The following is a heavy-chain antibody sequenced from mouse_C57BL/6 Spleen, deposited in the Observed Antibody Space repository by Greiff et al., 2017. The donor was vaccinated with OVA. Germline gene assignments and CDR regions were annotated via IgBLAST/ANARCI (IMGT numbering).Heavy chain of an antibody. CDR1: GYSITSGYY. J-gene: IGHJ2*01. CDR2: ISYDGSN. V-gene: IGHV3-6*01. D-gene: IGHD2-1*01. Sequence: EVKLQESGPGLVKPSQSLSLTCSVTGYSITSGYYWNWIRQFPGNKLEWMGYISYDGSNNYNPSLKNRISITRDTSKNQFFLKLNSVTTEDTATYYCARWDGNYGALDYWGQGTTLTVSS. CDR3: ARWDGNYGALDY.